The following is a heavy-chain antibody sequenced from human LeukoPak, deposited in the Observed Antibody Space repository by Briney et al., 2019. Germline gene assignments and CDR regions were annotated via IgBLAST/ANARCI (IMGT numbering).Heavy chain of an antibody. Sequence: GGSLRLSCAASGFNLSSYAIHWVRQAPGKGLEHVSAISGDGGTTSYAQSLKGKCTISRDNSKKTAYLQLGGLKTEDMAVYYRARGDTSLGGAFDIWGQGTMVTVSP. CDR3: ARGDTSLGGAFDI. D-gene: IGHD3-16*01. CDR2: ISGDGGTT. J-gene: IGHJ3*02. CDR1: GFNLSSYA. V-gene: IGHV3-64*01.